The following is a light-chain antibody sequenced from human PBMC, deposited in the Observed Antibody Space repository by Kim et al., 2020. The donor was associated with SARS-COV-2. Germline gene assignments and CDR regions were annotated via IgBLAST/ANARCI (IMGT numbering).Light chain of an antibody. CDR3: SAWDSSLSAVV. CDR2: RNN. CDR1: SNNVGNQG. V-gene: IGLV10-54*01. J-gene: IGLJ2*01. Sequence: QAGLTQPPSVSKGLRQTATLTCTGNSNNVGNQGAVWLRQHQGHPPKLLSYRNNNRPSGISERLSASRSGNTASLTITGLQPEDEADYYCSAWDSSLSAVVFGGGTQLTVL.